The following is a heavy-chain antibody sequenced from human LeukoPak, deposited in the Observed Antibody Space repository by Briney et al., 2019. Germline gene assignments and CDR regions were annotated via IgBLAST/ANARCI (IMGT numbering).Heavy chain of an antibody. V-gene: IGHV4-39*07. Sequence: SETLSLTCTVSGGSISSSSSYWGWIRQPPGKGLEWIGSIYYIGTTYYNPSLKSRVTISVDTSKNQFSLKLSSVTAADTAVYYCARGVGHSWYYYDSSGYYWYNWFDPWGQGTLVTVSS. CDR1: GGSISSSSSY. J-gene: IGHJ5*02. CDR3: ARGVGHSWYYYDSSGYYWYNWFDP. D-gene: IGHD3-22*01. CDR2: IYYIGTT.